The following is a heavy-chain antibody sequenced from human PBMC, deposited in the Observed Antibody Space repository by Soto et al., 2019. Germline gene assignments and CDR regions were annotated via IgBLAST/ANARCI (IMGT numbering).Heavy chain of an antibody. CDR3: AKLTSYGSGSSDH. CDR1: GLTFSNYG. CDR2: ISGSGGST. J-gene: IGHJ4*02. D-gene: IGHD2-15*01. V-gene: IGHV3-23*01. Sequence: GGSLRLSCAASGLTFSNYGMTWVRQAPGKGLEWVSAISGSGGSTYYAESVKGRFTISRDNSKNTLYVQMNSLRAEDTAVYFCAKLTSYGSGSSDHWGQGTLVTVSS.